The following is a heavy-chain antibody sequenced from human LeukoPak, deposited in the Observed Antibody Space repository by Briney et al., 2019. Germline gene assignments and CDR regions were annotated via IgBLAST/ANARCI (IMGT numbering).Heavy chain of an antibody. CDR2: IIPIFGTA. D-gene: IGHD6-13*01. CDR1: GGTFSSYA. V-gene: IGHV1-69*13. Sequence: SVKVSCKASGGTFSSYAISWVRQAPGQGLEWMGGIIPIFGTANYAQKFQGRVTITADESTSTDYMALSSLRSEDTAVYYCARGAGGEQQLVLGYWGQGTLVTVSS. J-gene: IGHJ4*02. CDR3: ARGAGGEQQLVLGY.